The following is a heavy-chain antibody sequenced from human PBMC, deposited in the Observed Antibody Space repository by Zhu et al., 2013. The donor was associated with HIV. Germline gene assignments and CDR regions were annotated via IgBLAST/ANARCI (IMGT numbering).Heavy chain of an antibody. Sequence: QVQLVQSGAEVKKPGASVKVSCKASGYTFSNFGISWARQAPGQGLEWVGWISAYNSNTNYAQQLQGRVTMTTDKSTSTAYMELRSLRSDDTAAYYCASGTMIVVVSLDYWGQGTLVTVSS. D-gene: IGHD3-22*01. CDR1: GYTFSNFG. CDR2: ISAYNSNT. V-gene: IGHV1-18*01. J-gene: IGHJ4*02. CDR3: ASGTMIVVVSLDY.